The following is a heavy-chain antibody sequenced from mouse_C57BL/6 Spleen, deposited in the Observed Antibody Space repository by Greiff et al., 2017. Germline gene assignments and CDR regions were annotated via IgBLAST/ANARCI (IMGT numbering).Heavy chain of an antibody. J-gene: IGHJ2*01. CDR3: ARTRITTVVRGLGY. V-gene: IGHV1-64*01. CDR2: IHPNSGST. Sequence: VQLQQPGAELVKPGASVKLSCKASGYTFTSYWMHWVKQRPGQGLEWIGMIHPNSGSTNYNEKFTSKATLTVDKSSSTAYMQLSSLTSEYSAVYYGARTRITTVVRGLGYWGQGTTLTVSS. D-gene: IGHD1-1*01. CDR1: GYTFTSYW.